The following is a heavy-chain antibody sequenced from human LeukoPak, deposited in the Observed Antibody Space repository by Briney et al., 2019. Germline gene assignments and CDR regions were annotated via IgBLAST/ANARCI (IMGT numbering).Heavy chain of an antibody. CDR2: ISSNGGST. Sequence: PGGSLRLSCAASGFTFSSYAMHWVRQAPGKGLEYVSAISSNGGSTYYANSVKGRFTISRDNSKNTLYLQMGRLRAEDMAVYYCARGVVITTNYFDYWGQGTLVTVSS. CDR3: ARGVVITTNYFDY. V-gene: IGHV3-64*01. J-gene: IGHJ4*02. D-gene: IGHD3-22*01. CDR1: GFTFSSYA.